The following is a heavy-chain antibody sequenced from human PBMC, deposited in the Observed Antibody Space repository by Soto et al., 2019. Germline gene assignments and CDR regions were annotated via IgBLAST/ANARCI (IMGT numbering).Heavy chain of an antibody. CDR3: ARVKITIFGVAYYGMDV. Sequence: SETLSLTCTVSGGSISSSSYYWSWILQPPGKGLEWIVEINHIGSTNYNPSLKSRVTISVDTSKNQFSLKLSSVTAADTAVYYCARVKITIFGVAYYGMDVWGQGTTVTVSS. D-gene: IGHD3-3*01. CDR1: GGSISSSSYY. J-gene: IGHJ6*02. CDR2: INHIGST. V-gene: IGHV4-39*07.